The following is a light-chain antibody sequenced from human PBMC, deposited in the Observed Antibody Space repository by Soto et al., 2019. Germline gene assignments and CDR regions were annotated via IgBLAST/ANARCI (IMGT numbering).Light chain of an antibody. J-gene: IGKJ4*01. CDR3: QQYEDLPLT. V-gene: IGKV1-33*01. CDR1: QDLSNY. Sequence: DIQMTQSPSSLSASVGERVTITFQASQDLSNYLNWYQQKPGKAPKLLIFDASNVETGVPSRFSGSGSGTDFTFTIHSLQPEDAATYYCQQYEDLPLTFGGGTKVGIK. CDR2: DAS.